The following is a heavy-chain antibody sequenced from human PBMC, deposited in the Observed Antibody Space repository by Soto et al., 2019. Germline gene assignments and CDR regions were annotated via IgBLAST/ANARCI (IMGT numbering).Heavy chain of an antibody. CDR2: IYYSGST. CDR1: GAPIIRSSYY. CDR3: ARLPDTAMGPFYYYYYGTDG. Sequence: ETMSLTCTVSGAPIIRSSYYWGWLRPPPGKGLEWIGSIYYSGSTYYNPSLKSRVTISVDTSKNQFSLKLSSVTAADTAVYYCARLPDTAMGPFYYYYYGTDGWGHGTTVTVSS. D-gene: IGHD5-18*01. J-gene: IGHJ6*02. V-gene: IGHV4-39*01.